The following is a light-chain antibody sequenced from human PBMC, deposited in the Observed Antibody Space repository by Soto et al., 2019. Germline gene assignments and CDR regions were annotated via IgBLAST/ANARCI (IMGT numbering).Light chain of an antibody. J-gene: IGKJ1*01. CDR2: SVS. CDR3: QDYDSPQWT. CDR1: QRASRQY. Sequence: VLTQSPDTLSLSPGDRATLSCRANQRASRQYVSWYQQRPGQPPRLLIYSVSMRADGIPDRFSGSGSGSEFTLTINRLEPEDFAVYYCQDYDSPQWTFGQGTKFE. V-gene: IGKV3-20*01.